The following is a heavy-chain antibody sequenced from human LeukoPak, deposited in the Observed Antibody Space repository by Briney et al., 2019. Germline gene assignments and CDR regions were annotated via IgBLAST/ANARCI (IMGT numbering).Heavy chain of an antibody. D-gene: IGHD2-15*01. CDR3: ARYCSGDNCYSLYYFDY. V-gene: IGHV2-5*02. J-gene: IGHJ4*02. CDR1: GFSLSTSGVA. CDR2: IYWDDDK. Sequence: SGPTLVKPTQTLTLTCTFSGFSLSTSGVAVGWIRQPPEKALEWLALIYWDDDKRYSPSLKSRLTITKDTSKDQVVLTMTNMDPVDTATYYCARYCSGDNCYSLYYFDYWGQGTLVTVSS.